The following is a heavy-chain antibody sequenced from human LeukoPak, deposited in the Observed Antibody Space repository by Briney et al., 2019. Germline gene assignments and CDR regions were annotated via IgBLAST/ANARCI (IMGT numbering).Heavy chain of an antibody. J-gene: IGHJ4*02. V-gene: IGHV4-39*01. CDR2: IYYGENT. Sequence: SETLSLTCTVSGGSISSGPYYWGWIRQPPGKGLEWIGNIYYGENTYYNPSLKSRVTISIDTSKNQFYLKLSSLTAADTAVYYCAKRDDSSGYHKIFDYWGPGTLVTVSS. CDR3: AKRDDSSGYHKIFDY. D-gene: IGHD3-22*01. CDR1: GGSISSGPYY.